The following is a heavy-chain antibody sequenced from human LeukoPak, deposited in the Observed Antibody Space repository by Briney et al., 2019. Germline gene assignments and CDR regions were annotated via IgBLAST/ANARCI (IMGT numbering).Heavy chain of an antibody. Sequence: GGSLRLSCAASGFTFDDYAMHWVRHAPGKGLEWVSGISWNSGSIGYADSVKGRFTISRDNAKNSLYLQMNSLRAEDTALYYCARNTQDAFDIWGQGTMVTVSS. CDR2: ISWNSGSI. V-gene: IGHV3-9*01. CDR1: GFTFDDYA. D-gene: IGHD1/OR15-1a*01. J-gene: IGHJ3*02. CDR3: ARNTQDAFDI.